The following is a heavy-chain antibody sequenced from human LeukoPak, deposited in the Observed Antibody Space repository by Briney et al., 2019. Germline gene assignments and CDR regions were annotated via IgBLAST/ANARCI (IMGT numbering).Heavy chain of an antibody. D-gene: IGHD3-16*01. J-gene: IGHJ4*02. CDR3: VRGGDDPDY. CDR1: GFIFRGYW. CDR2: IVGDGTSA. V-gene: IGHV3-74*01. Sequence: GSLRLPGVALGFIFRGYWRHGVGQVPGKGLVWVARIVGDGTSATYADSVKGRFTISRDNGNDTLYLQMNGLRVDDTAVYYCVRGGDDPDYWGQGTLVTVSS.